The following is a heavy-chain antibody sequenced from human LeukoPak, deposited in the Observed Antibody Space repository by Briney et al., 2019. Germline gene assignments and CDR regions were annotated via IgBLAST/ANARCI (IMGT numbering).Heavy chain of an antibody. J-gene: IGHJ4*02. CDR1: GGSFSGYY. V-gene: IGHV4-34*01. CDR3: ARGSLRYFDWLSYFDY. CDR2: INHSGST. Sequence: TSETLSLTCAVYGGSFSGYYWNWIRQPPGKGLEWIGEINHSGSTNYNPSLKSRVTISVDTSKNQFSLKLSSVTAADTAVYYCARGSLRYFDWLSYFDYWGQGTLVTVSS. D-gene: IGHD3-9*01.